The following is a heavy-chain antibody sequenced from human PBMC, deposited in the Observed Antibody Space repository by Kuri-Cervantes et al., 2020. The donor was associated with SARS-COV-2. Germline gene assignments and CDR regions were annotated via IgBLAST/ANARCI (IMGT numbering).Heavy chain of an antibody. V-gene: IGHV3-11*05. CDR3: AKGGDDFWSGYYTAITADPFDY. J-gene: IGHJ4*02. Sequence: GESLKISCAASGFTFSDYYMSWIRQAPGKGLEWVSYISSSSSYTNYADSVKGRFTISRDNSKNTLYLQMNSLRAEDTAVYYCAKGGDDFWSGYYTAITADPFDYWGQGTLVTVSS. D-gene: IGHD3-3*01. CDR1: GFTFSDYY. CDR2: ISSSSSYT.